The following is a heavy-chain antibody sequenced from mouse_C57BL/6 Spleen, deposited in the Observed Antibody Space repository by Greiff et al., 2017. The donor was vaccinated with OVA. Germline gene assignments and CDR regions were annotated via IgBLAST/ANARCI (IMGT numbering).Heavy chain of an antibody. CDR1: GYSITSGYY. D-gene: IGHD3-3*01. CDR2: ISYDGSN. Sequence: EVKLQESGPGLVKPSQSLSLTCSVTGYSITSGYYWNWIRQFPGNKLEWMGYISYDGSNNYNPSLKNRISITRDTSKNQFFLKLNSVTTEDTATYYCASRGMDYWGQGTSVTVSS. CDR3: ASRGMDY. V-gene: IGHV3-6*01. J-gene: IGHJ4*01.